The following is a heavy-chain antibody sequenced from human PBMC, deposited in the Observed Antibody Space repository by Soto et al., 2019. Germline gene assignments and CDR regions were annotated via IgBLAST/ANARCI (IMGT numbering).Heavy chain of an antibody. D-gene: IGHD3-16*01. CDR3: AFGNLSYYFDY. Sequence: QVQLVESGGGVVQPGTSLRLSCVASGFAFSSFGMHWVRQAPGKGLEWVAIIWYDGSDTYYGDSVKGRFTISRDNSKNTLFLQMNSLRAEDTAVYHCAFGNLSYYFDYWGQGTPVTVSS. J-gene: IGHJ4*02. CDR1: GFAFSSFG. CDR2: IWYDGSDT. V-gene: IGHV3-33*01.